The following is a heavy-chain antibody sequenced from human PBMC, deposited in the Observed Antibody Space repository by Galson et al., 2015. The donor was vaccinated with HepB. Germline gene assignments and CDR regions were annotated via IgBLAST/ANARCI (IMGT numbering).Heavy chain of an antibody. J-gene: IGHJ5*01. D-gene: IGHD3-22*01. CDR3: ARAMSSDHNWFDS. V-gene: IGHV3-74*01. CDR2: MYLDGRTT. CDR1: GFTFSSYW. Sequence: SLRLSCAASGFTFSSYWMHWVRQGPGQGLVWVSRMYLDGRTTTYADSVKGRFTISRDNAKNALYLQMNSLRAEDTAVYYCARAMSSDHNWFDSWGQGTLVTVSS.